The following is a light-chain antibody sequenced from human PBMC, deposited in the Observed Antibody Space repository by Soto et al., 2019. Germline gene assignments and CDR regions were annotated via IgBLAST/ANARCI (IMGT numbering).Light chain of an antibody. V-gene: IGKV3-15*01. J-gene: IGKJ1*01. CDR2: GAS. CDR1: QSVSSN. CDR3: QQDNNWWT. Sequence: EIVMTQSPATLSVSPGERATLSCRASQSVSSNLAWYKQKPGQAPRLLIYGASTRATGIPDRFSGSGSGTEFTLTISSLQSEDFAVYYCQQDNNWWTFGQGTKVEIK.